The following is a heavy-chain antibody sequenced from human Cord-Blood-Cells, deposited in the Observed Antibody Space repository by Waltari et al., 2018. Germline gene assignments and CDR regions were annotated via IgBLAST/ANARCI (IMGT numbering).Heavy chain of an antibody. Sequence: QVQLQESGPGLVKPSETLSLTCTVSGYSISSGYYWGWIRQPPGKGLEWIGSIYHSGRTYYNPSLKSRVTISVDTSKNQCSLKLSSVTAADTAVYYCARGDGGMTTVSYEAFDIWGQGTMVTVSS. CDR1: GYSISSGYY. D-gene: IGHD4-4*01. J-gene: IGHJ3*02. CDR2: IYHSGRT. CDR3: ARGDGGMTTVSYEAFDI. V-gene: IGHV4-38-2*02.